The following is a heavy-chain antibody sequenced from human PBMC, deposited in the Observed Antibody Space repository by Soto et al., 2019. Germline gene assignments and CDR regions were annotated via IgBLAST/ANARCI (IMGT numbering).Heavy chain of an antibody. Sequence: ASVKVSCKASGYTFTGYYMHWVRQAPGQGLEWMGWINPNSGGTNYAQKFQGRVTMTRDTSISTAYMELSRLRSDDTAVYYCAKAYYDSSGYYTGDYWGKGTLVTVSS. V-gene: IGHV1-2*02. J-gene: IGHJ4*02. CDR2: INPNSGGT. CDR3: AKAYYDSSGYYTGDY. D-gene: IGHD3-22*01. CDR1: GYTFTGYY.